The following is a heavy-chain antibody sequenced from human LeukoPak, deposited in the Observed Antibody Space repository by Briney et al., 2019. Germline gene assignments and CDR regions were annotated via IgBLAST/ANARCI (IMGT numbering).Heavy chain of an antibody. CDR2: ISSSSSYI. CDR1: GFTFSSYE. J-gene: IGHJ4*02. CDR3: ASHSNYYDSSGYYS. V-gene: IGHV3-21*01. Sequence: GGSLRLSCAASGFTFSSYEMNWVRQAPGKGLEWVSSISSSSSYIYYADSVKGRFTISRDNAKNSLYLQMNSLRAEDTAVYYCASHSNYYDSSGYYSWGQGTLVTVSS. D-gene: IGHD3-22*01.